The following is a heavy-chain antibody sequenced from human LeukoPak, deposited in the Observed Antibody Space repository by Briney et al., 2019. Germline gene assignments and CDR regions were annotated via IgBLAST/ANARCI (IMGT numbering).Heavy chain of an antibody. D-gene: IGHD3-10*01. Sequence: SETLSLTCIVSGGSISSYYWSWIRQPPGKGLEWIGYIYYSGSTSYNPSLKSRVTISLDTSKNQFSLKLSSVTAADTAVYYCARGCGRYSSATFDYWGQGTLVTVSS. J-gene: IGHJ4*02. V-gene: IGHV4-59*01. CDR2: IYYSGST. CDR3: ARGCGRYSSATFDY. CDR1: GGSISSYY.